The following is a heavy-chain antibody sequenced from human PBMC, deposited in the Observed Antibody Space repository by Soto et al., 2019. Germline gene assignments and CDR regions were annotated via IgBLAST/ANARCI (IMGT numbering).Heavy chain of an antibody. V-gene: IGHV4-59*01. Sequence: PSETLSLTCTVSGDSISSYYWSWIRQPPGKGLEWIAYIYDRVTTNYNPSLKSRVTISLDTSKNQFSLKLSSVTAADTAVYYCARGGNWNSYYYRLDVWGQGTTVTVSS. D-gene: IGHD1-1*01. CDR3: ARGGNWNSYYYRLDV. J-gene: IGHJ6*02. CDR1: GDSISSYY. CDR2: IYDRVTT.